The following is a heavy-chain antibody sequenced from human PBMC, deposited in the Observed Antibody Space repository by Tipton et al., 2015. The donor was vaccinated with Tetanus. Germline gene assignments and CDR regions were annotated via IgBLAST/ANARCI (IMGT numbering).Heavy chain of an antibody. Sequence: SLRLSCAASGFSVSSTFMNWVRQAPGKGLEWVSGIYSDGRAYYADSVTGRFTISREDSKNTLSLQMNSLGAEDTAVYYCARDFPQRGLSEHHYYHGMDVWGQGTAVTVSS. CDR1: GFSVSSTF. CDR2: IYSDGRA. V-gene: IGHV3-66*01. CDR3: ARDFPQRGLSEHHYYHGMDV. D-gene: IGHD3-10*01. J-gene: IGHJ6*01.